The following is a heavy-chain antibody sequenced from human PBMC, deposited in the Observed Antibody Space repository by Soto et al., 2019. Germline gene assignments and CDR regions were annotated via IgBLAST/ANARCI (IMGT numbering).Heavy chain of an antibody. CDR1: GFTFTSYG. V-gene: IGHV3-23*01. CDR2: FSGGSGAT. D-gene: IGHD1-1*01. CDR3: VKWNGYGDY. J-gene: IGHJ4*02. Sequence: VQLLASGGCLVQPGGSLRLSCVVSGFTFTSYGVTWVRQAPGKGLAWVCGFSGGSGATHYRDSVKGRFTISRDDSRSTVYLQMNSLGVDDTAVYYCVKWNGYGDYWGQGTLVSVSS.